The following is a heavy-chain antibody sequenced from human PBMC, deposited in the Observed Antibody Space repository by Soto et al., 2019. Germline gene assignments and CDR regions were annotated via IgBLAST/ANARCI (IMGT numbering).Heavy chain of an antibody. Sequence: GGPLSLSCAASGFTFSNNAMTWVRQAPGKGLEWVSIVSGDSATTYYADSVKGRFTISRDNAKNSLYLEMNSLRAEDTAVYYCARESEDLTSNFDYWGQGTLVTVSS. CDR2: VSGDSATT. CDR3: ARESEDLTSNFDY. V-gene: IGHV3-21*06. CDR1: GFTFSNNA. J-gene: IGHJ4*02.